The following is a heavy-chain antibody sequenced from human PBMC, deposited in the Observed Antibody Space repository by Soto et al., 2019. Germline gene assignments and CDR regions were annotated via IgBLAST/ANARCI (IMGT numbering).Heavy chain of an antibody. Sequence: QVQLQQWGAGLLKPSETLSLTCAVYGGSFSGYYWSWIRQPPGKGLEWIGEINHSGSTNYNPSLKSRVTISVDTSKNQFSLKLSSVTAADTAVYYCARGYLQNPYYYYMDVWGKGTTVTVSS. CDR2: INHSGST. CDR3: ARGYLQNPYYYYMDV. V-gene: IGHV4-34*01. CDR1: GGSFSGYY. J-gene: IGHJ6*03.